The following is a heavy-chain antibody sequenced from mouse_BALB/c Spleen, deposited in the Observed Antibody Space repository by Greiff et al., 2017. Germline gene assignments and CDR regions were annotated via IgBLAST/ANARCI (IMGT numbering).Heavy chain of an antibody. D-gene: IGHD2-1*01. CDR2: IWGDGST. CDR1: GFSLTGYG. V-gene: IGHV2-6-7*01. Sequence: VQGVESGPGLVAPSQSLSITCTVSGFSLTGYGVNWVRQPPGKGLEWVGMIWGDGSTDYNSALKSRLSISKDNSKSQVFLKMNSLQTDDTARYYCARDRGNSWFAYWGQGTLVTVSA. CDR3: ARDRGNSWFAY. J-gene: IGHJ3*01.